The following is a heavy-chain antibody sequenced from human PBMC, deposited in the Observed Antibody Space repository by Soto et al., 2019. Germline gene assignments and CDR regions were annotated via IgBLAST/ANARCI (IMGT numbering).Heavy chain of an antibody. CDR3: ARHGSSSWYVGAFDI. CDR1: GFSVRSNY. Sequence: GXPLRLSCAASGFSVRSNYLSWFRQAPVKGLEWVSVIYSGGSTYYADSVKGRFTISRDNSKNTLYLQMNSLRAEDTAVYYCARHGSSSWYVGAFDIWGQGTMVTVSS. D-gene: IGHD6-13*01. CDR2: IYSGGST. V-gene: IGHV3-66*04. J-gene: IGHJ3*02.